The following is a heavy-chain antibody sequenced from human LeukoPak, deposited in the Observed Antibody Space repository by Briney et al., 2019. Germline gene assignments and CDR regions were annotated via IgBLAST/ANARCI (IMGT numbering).Heavy chain of an antibody. CDR1: GFTFSRYW. D-gene: IGHD3-22*01. CDR2: IKHDGSEE. CDR3: ARKLYYYDSGGAGWFDP. J-gene: IGHJ5*02. V-gene: IGHV3-7*01. Sequence: TGGSLRLSCAASGFTFSRYWMSWVRQVPGKGLEWVANIKHDGSEEDYVDSVKGRFTISRDNAKNSVYLQMNSLRAEDTAVYYCARKLYYYDSGGAGWFDPWGQGTLVAVSS.